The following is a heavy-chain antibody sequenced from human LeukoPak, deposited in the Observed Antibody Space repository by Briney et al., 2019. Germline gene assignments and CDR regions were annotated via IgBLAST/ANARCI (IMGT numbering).Heavy chain of an antibody. CDR1: GFNFSIYS. Sequence: GGSLRLSCAASGFNFSIYSMNWVRQAPGKGLEWVSYITRSSTTIYYADSVKGRFTISRDNAKNSLYLQMNSLRAEDTAVYYCARLQYSFLYGSGSYGVDYWGQGTLVTVSS. J-gene: IGHJ4*02. V-gene: IGHV3-48*04. CDR2: ITRSSTTI. D-gene: IGHD3-10*01. CDR3: ARLQYSFLYGSGSYGVDY.